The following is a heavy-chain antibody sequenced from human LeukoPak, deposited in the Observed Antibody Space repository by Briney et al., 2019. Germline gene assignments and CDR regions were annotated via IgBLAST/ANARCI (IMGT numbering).Heavy chain of an antibody. J-gene: IGHJ4*02. D-gene: IGHD3-22*01. Sequence: SETLSLTCTVSGGSISSYYWSWIRQPPGKGLEWIGYIYYSGSTNYNPSLKSRVTISVDTSKNQSSLKLSSVTAADTAVYYCARGYYDSSGYYSQRFDYWGQGTLVTVSS. CDR2: IYYSGST. V-gene: IGHV4-59*08. CDR3: ARGYYDSSGYYSQRFDY. CDR1: GGSISSYY.